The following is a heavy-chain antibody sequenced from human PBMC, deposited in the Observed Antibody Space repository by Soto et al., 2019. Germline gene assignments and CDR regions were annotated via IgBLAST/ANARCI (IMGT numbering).Heavy chain of an antibody. V-gene: IGHV1-18*04. Sequence: QIQLVQSGAEVKKPGASVRVSCKASGYAFSNYGISWIRQAPGLGLEWMGWISPYNGNTDYAQSLQGSVTMTTDTSTSTAYMELRSLTSDDTAVYYCATSYDSGFDPWGQGPLVTVSS. CDR1: GYAFSNYG. CDR3: ATSYDSGFDP. CDR2: ISPYNGNT. J-gene: IGHJ5*02. D-gene: IGHD5-12*01.